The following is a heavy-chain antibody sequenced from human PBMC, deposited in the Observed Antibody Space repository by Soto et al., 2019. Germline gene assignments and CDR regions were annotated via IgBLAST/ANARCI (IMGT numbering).Heavy chain of an antibody. CDR3: TSISGYYSDYYYYGMDV. CDR1: GFTFGDYA. V-gene: IGHV3-49*03. J-gene: IGHJ6*02. Sequence: PGGSLRLSCTASGFTFGDYAMSWFRQAPGKGLEWVGFIRSKAYGGTTEYAASVKGRFTISRDDSKSIAYLQMNSLKTEDTAVYYCTSISGYYSDYYYYGMDVWGQGTTVT. D-gene: IGHD3-22*01. CDR2: IRSKAYGGTT.